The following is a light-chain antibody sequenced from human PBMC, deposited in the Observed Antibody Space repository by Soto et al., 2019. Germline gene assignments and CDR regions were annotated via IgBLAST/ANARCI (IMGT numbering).Light chain of an antibody. V-gene: IGLV2-14*03. CDR1: SSDVGGYNY. CDR2: DVS. J-gene: IGLJ3*02. CDR3: SSYTTSSTWV. Sequence: QSALTQPASVSGSPGQSITITCTGTSSDVGGYNYVSWHQHHPGKAPKLMIYDVSNRPSGVSNRFSGSKSGNTASLTISGLQAEDEPDYYCSSYTTSSTWVFGGGTKLTVL.